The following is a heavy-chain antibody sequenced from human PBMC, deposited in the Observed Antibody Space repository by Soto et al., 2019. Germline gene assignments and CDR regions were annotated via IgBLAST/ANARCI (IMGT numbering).Heavy chain of an antibody. CDR2: IAYNGNSK. V-gene: IGHV3-30*18. Sequence: PGGSLRLSCVGYGFTVSNSAMHWVRQAPGKGLEWVAMIAYNGNSKYYIDSVKGRFTISRDNFKNTLYLQMTSLRVEDTAIYHCAKDLYDNEWFNYLDPWGQGTPVTVSS. J-gene: IGHJ5*02. CDR3: AKDLYDNEWFNYLDP. CDR1: GFTVSNSA. D-gene: IGHD3-3*01.